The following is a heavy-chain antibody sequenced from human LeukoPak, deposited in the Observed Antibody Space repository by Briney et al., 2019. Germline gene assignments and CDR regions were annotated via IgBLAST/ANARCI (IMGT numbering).Heavy chain of an antibody. CDR1: GFTASSNY. V-gene: IGHV3-53*04. CDR2: IYSGGST. D-gene: IGHD4-11*01. CDR3: ARDQRLPLTFDY. J-gene: IGHJ4*02. Sequence: RGSLRPSCAASGFTASSNYMSWVRHAPGKGGGWVSVIYSGGSTYYADSVKGRFTISKHNSKNTLYLQMNSLRAEDTAVYYCARDQRLPLTFDYWGQGTLVTVSS.